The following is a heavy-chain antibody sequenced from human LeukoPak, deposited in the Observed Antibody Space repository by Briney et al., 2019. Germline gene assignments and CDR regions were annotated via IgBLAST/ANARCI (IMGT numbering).Heavy chain of an antibody. CDR3: ARSYYYDSSGYDGWFDP. D-gene: IGHD3-22*01. J-gene: IGHJ5*02. V-gene: IGHV1-46*01. Sequence: ASVKVSCKASGYTFTSYYMHWVRQAPGQGLEWMGIIDPSGGSTSYAQKFQGRVTMTRDTSTSTVYMELSSLRSEDTAVYYCARSYYYDSSGYDGWFDPWGQGTLVTVSS. CDR2: IDPSGGST. CDR1: GYTFTSYY.